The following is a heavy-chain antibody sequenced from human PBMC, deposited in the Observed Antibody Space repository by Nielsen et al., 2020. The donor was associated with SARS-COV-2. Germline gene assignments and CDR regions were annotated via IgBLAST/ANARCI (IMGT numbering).Heavy chain of an antibody. CDR1: GYTFTSYG. CDR2: MNPNSGNT. Sequence: ASVKVSCKASGYTFTSYGISWVRQAPGQGLEWMGWMNPNSGNTGYAQKFQGRVTMTRNTSISTAYMELSSLRSEDTAVYYCARGSSSSSGSDWFDPWGQGTLVTVSS. V-gene: IGHV1-8*02. CDR3: ARGSSSSSGSDWFDP. D-gene: IGHD6-6*01. J-gene: IGHJ5*02.